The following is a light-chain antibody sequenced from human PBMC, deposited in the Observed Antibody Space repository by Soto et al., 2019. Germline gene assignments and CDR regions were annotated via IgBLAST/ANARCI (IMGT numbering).Light chain of an antibody. Sequence: QSVLTQPPSASGTPGQRVTISCSGSSSNIGSNTVNWYQQLPGTAPKLLIYSNNQRPSGVPDRFSGSKSGTSASVAIRGLQSEDEADYYCAAWDDSLNGYVFGTGTKVTVL. CDR1: SSNIGSNT. J-gene: IGLJ1*01. V-gene: IGLV1-44*01. CDR3: AAWDDSLNGYV. CDR2: SNN.